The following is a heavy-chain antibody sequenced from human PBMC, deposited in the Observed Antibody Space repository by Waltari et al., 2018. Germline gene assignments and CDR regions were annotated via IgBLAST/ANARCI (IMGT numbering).Heavy chain of an antibody. CDR1: GSTFSSYA. V-gene: IGHV1-69*10. J-gene: IGHJ3*02. CDR3: ATSCITIFGVVIEGAFDI. Sequence: QVQLVQSGAEVKKPGSSVKGSCKAPGSTFSSYAISWVRPAPGRGLEWMGGIIPILGIANYAQKFQGRVTITADKSTSTAYMELSSLRSEDTAVYYCATSCITIFGVVIEGAFDIWGQGTMVTVSS. D-gene: IGHD3-3*01. CDR2: IIPILGIA.